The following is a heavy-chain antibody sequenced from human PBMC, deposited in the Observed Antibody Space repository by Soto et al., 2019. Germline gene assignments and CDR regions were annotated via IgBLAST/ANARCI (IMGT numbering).Heavy chain of an antibody. V-gene: IGHV3-30*18. CDR2: ISYDGSNT. D-gene: IGHD6-13*01. Sequence: QVQLVESGGGVVQPGRSLRLSCAASGFTLTYYGMHWVRQAPGKGLAWVAVISYDGSNTYYADSVKGRFTISRDNSKNTLYLQMDSLRPEDTAVYYCAKDMEQRLVWGWFDPWGQGTLVTVSS. J-gene: IGHJ5*02. CDR1: GFTLTYYG. CDR3: AKDMEQRLVWGWFDP.